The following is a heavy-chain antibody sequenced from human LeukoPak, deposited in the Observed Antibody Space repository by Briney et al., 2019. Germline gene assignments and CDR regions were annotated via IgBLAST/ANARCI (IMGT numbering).Heavy chain of an antibody. J-gene: IGHJ6*02. V-gene: IGHV1-69*04. Sequence: GASVKVSCKASGGTFSSYAISWVRQAPGQGLEWMGRIIPILGIANYAQKFQGRVTITADKSTSTAYMELSSLRSEDTAVYYCARASLWSGELVYYYYGMDVWGQGTTVTVSS. D-gene: IGHD3-10*01. CDR1: GGTFSSYA. CDR2: IIPILGIA. CDR3: ARASLWSGELVYYYYGMDV.